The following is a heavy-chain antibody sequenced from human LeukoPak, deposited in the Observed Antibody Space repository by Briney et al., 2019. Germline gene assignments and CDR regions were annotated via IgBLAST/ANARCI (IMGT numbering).Heavy chain of an antibody. CDR2: IIPTFGTV. CDR1: GFTFGSYT. CDR3: ARGLMITFGGVIVPSAY. V-gene: IGHV1-69*05. Sequence: SVKVSCKASGFTFGSYTINWVRQAPGQGLEWMGGIIPTFGTVTYAQRFQGRVTMTRDTSTSTVYMELSSLRSEDTAVYYCARGLMITFGGVIVPSAYWGQGTLVTVSS. J-gene: IGHJ4*02. D-gene: IGHD3-16*02.